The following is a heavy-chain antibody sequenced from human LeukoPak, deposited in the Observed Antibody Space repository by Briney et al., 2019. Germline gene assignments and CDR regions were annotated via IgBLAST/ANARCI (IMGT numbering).Heavy chain of an antibody. CDR3: AVCYDYVWGSYRGCYFDY. J-gene: IGHJ4*02. D-gene: IGHD3-16*02. CDR1: GASINTYY. Sequence: SETLSLTCTVSGASINTYYWNWIRQPPGKGLEWIGSIYHSGSTYYNPSLKSRVTISVDTSKNQFSLKLSSVTAADTAVYYCAVCYDYVWGSYRGCYFDYWGQGTLVTVSS. V-gene: IGHV4-59*04. CDR2: IYHSGST.